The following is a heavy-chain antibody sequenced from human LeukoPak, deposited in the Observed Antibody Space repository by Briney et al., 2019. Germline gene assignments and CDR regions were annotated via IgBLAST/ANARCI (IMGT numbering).Heavy chain of an antibody. CDR1: GFTFSSYA. J-gene: IGHJ5*02. D-gene: IGHD2-2*01. CDR3: AKRDIVVVPAAMGGPNWFDP. CDR2: ISGSGGST. V-gene: IGHV3-23*01. Sequence: PGGSLRLSCAASGFTFSSYAMSWVRQAPGKGLEWVSAISGSGGSTYYADSVKGRFTISRDNSKNTLYLQMNSLRAEDTAVYYCAKRDIVVVPAAMGGPNWFDPWGQGTLVTVSS.